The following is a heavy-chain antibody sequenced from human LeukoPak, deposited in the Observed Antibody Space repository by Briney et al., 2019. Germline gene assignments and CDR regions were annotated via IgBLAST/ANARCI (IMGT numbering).Heavy chain of an antibody. CDR3: ARVLGYCSGGSCYYYYYGMDV. CDR2: ISSSSSYK. V-gene: IGHV3-21*01. Sequence: GGSLRLSCAASGFTFSSYSMNWVRQAPGKGLEWVSSISSSSSYKYYADSVKGRLPISRDNAKNSLYLQMNSLRAEDTAVYYCARVLGYCSGGSCYYYYYGMDVWGKGTTVTVSS. D-gene: IGHD2-15*01. J-gene: IGHJ6*04. CDR1: GFTFSSYS.